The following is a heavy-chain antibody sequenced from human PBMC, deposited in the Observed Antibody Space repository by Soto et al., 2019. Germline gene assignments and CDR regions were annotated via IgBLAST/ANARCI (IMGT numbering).Heavy chain of an antibody. J-gene: IGHJ6*02. CDR3: ASAYTGRLPRRADYYYAMDV. V-gene: IGHV3-23*01. CDR1: GFTFSSYD. Sequence: EVQVLESGGGLVQPGGSLRLSCAASGFTFSSYDMSWVRQAPGKGLEWVSGVSASGSITSYADSAKGRFTISRENAKNSVYLQMNGLRAGDSAVYYCASAYTGRLPRRADYYYAMDVWGQGTTVTVSS. CDR2: VSASGSIT. D-gene: IGHD2-2*02.